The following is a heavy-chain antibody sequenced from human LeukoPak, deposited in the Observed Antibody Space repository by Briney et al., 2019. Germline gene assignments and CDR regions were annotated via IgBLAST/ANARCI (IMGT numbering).Heavy chain of an antibody. CDR3: TRDSANYHFAY. D-gene: IGHD4/OR15-4a*01. CDR2: LYSGGAT. Sequence: GGFLRLSCAASGFTVKDNFMSWVRQAPGKGLEWVPVLYSGGATYYADSVKGRFTISRDNSKNIVFLQMNDLRTEDTAFYYCTRDSANYHFAYWGQGALVTVSS. V-gene: IGHV3-66*01. J-gene: IGHJ4*02. CDR1: GFTVKDNF.